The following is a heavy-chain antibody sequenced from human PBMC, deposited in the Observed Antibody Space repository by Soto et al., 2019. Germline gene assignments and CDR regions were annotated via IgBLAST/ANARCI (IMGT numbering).Heavy chain of an antibody. Sequence: SLKISCKGSGYSFAGYWITWVRQEPGKGLEWMGRIDPSDSQTYYSPSFRGHVTISATKSITTVFLQWSSLRASDTAMYYCARQIYDSDTGPNSQYYFDSWGQGTPVTVSS. V-gene: IGHV5-10-1*01. J-gene: IGHJ4*02. CDR3: ARQIYDSDTGPNSQYYFDS. CDR1: GYSFAGYW. CDR2: IDPSDSQT. D-gene: IGHD3-22*01.